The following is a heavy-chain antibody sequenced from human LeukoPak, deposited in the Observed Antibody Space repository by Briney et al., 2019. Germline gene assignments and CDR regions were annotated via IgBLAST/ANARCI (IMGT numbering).Heavy chain of an antibody. D-gene: IGHD2-2*01. CDR1: GYTFTSYY. V-gene: IGHV1-46*01. Sequence: GASVKVSCKASGYTFTSYYMHWVRQAPGQGLEWMGIINPSGGSTSYAQKFQGRVTMTRDTSTSTVYMELSSLRSEDTAVYYCARERGRLVVVPAASGWFDPWGQGTLVTVSS. CDR2: INPSGGST. CDR3: ARERGRLVVVPAASGWFDP. J-gene: IGHJ5*02.